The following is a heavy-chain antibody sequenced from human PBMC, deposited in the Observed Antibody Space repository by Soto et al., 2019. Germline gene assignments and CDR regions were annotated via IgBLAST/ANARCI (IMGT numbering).Heavy chain of an antibody. CDR2: ISAYNGNT. V-gene: IGHV1-18*01. D-gene: IGHD3-22*01. J-gene: IGHJ3*02. Sequence: ASVKVSCKASGYTFTSYGISWVRQAPGQGLEWMGWISAYNGNTNYAQKLQGRVTMTTDTSTSTAYMELRSLRSDDTAVYYCARDENYYYDSSGYADAFDIWGQGTMVTVSS. CDR3: ARDENYYYDSSGYADAFDI. CDR1: GYTFTSYG.